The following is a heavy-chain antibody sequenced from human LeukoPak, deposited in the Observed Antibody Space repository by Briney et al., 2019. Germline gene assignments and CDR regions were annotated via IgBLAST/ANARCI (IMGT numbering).Heavy chain of an antibody. D-gene: IGHD4-17*01. CDR2: ISYDGSNK. CDR3: AKVSSYGDYSLGY. J-gene: IGHJ4*02. Sequence: GRSLRLSCAASGFTFSSYGMHWVRQAPGKGLEWVAVISYDGSNKYYADSVKGRFTLSRDNSKNTLYLQMNSLRAEDTAVYYCAKVSSYGDYSLGYWGQGTLVTVSS. V-gene: IGHV3-30*18. CDR1: GFTFSSYG.